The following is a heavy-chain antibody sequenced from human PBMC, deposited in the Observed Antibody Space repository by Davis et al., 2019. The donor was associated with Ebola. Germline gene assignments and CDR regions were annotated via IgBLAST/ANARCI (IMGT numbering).Heavy chain of an antibody. J-gene: IGHJ4*02. CDR3: ARGRLYYYDSSGYWATDY. CDR1: GFTFSSHA. CDR2: ISYDTSNK. D-gene: IGHD3-22*01. Sequence: GESLKISCAASGFTFSSHAMHWVRQAPGKGLEWVAVISYDTSNKYYADSVKGRFTISRDNSKNTLYLQMNSLRAEDTAVYYCARGRLYYYDSSGYWATDYWGQGTLVTVSS. V-gene: IGHV3-30*04.